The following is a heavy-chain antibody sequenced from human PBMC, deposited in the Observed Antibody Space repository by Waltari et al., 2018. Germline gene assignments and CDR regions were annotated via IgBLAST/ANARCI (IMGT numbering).Heavy chain of an antibody. Sequence: QVQLVQSGAEVKKHGSSVKVSCHASEGTFTSDAISWVRQAPVPGLEWMGGIIPIFVTANYAQKFQGRVTITADESTSTAYMELSSLRSEDTAVYYCARVVATITISYYYYMDVWGKGTTVTVSS. CDR1: EGTFTSDA. D-gene: IGHD5-12*01. CDR2: IIPIFVTA. J-gene: IGHJ6*03. CDR3: ARVVATITISYYYYMDV. V-gene: IGHV1-69*01.